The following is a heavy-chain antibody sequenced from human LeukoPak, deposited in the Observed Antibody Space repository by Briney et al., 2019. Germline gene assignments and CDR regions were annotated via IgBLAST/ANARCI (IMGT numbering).Heavy chain of an antibody. CDR3: AKGIDFWSGPTHYYYYYGMDV. J-gene: IGHJ6*02. V-gene: IGHV3-30*18. Sequence: GGSLRLSCAASGFTFSSYGMHWDRQVPGKGLEWVAVISYDGSNKYYADSVKGRFTISRDNSKNTLYLQMNSLRAEDTAVYYCAKGIDFWSGPTHYYYYYGMDVWGQGTTVTVSS. CDR2: ISYDGSNK. D-gene: IGHD3-3*01. CDR1: GFTFSSYG.